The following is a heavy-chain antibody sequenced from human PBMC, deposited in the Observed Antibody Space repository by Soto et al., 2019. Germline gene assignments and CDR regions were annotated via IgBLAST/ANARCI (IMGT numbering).Heavy chain of an antibody. J-gene: IGHJ5*02. V-gene: IGHV1-2*04. CDR2: INPNSGGT. Sequence: ASVKVSCKASGYTFTGYYMHWVRQAPGQGLEWMGWINPNSGGTNYAQKFQGWVTMTRDTSISTAYMELSRLRSDDTAVYYCARGPTTDYYYDSSGYHPSWFAPWGQGTLVTVSS. D-gene: IGHD3-22*01. CDR1: GYTFTGYY. CDR3: ARGPTTDYYYDSSGYHPSWFAP.